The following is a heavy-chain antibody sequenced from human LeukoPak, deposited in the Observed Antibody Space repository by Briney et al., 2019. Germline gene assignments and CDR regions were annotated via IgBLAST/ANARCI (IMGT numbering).Heavy chain of an antibody. CDR3: AGDDGGNSKYFHS. D-gene: IGHD4-23*01. CDR2: VSPTGDT. V-gene: IGHV4-59*12. Sequence: PSETLSLTCSVSGASISDSFWSWVRQPPGKRLGWIGFVSPTGDTQYNPSLKSRATMSVDTSKNQFSLKLSSVTAADTALYYCAGDDGGNSKYFHSWGQGTLVTVSS. CDR1: GASISDSF. J-gene: IGHJ1*01.